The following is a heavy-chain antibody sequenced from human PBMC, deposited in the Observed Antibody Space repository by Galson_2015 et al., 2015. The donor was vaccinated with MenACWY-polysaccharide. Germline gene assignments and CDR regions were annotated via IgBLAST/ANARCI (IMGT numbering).Heavy chain of an antibody. Sequence: SLRLSCAASGFNFSSYAMNWVRQAPGKWLEWVSYIRGSGSPIYYADSVKGRFTICRDNAKNLLVLQMNSLRVDDTALYYCARDRGSETYFDSWGQGTLVTVSS. D-gene: IGHD3-10*01. CDR3: ARDRGSETYFDS. V-gene: IGHV3-48*03. J-gene: IGHJ4*02. CDR2: IRGSGSPI. CDR1: GFNFSSYA.